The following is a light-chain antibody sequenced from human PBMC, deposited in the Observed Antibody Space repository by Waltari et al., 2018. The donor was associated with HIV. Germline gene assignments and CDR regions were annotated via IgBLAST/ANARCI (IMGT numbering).Light chain of an antibody. Sequence: QSALTQPASVSGSPGQSITISCTGTSSDVGGYNYVSWYQQHPGKAPKLMIYEVSNRPSGVSNRCSGSKSGNTASLTISGLQAEDEADYYCSSYTTSSSTLPFGGGTKLTVL. CDR2: EVS. CDR3: SSYTTSSSTLP. J-gene: IGLJ2*01. V-gene: IGLV2-14*01. CDR1: SSDVGGYNY.